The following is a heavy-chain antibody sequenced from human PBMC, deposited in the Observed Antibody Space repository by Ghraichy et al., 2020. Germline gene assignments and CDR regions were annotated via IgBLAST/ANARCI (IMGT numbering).Heavy chain of an antibody. CDR1: GFSVSNNY. V-gene: IGHV3-53*01. D-gene: IGHD3-16*01. Sequence: LSLTCATSGFSVSNNYMSWVRQAPGKGLEWVSVIYRGGQTFYAESVKGRFTISRDESTNVLSLQMNSLRAEDSAVYFCARGGDAGSPYHYAIDYWGQGTLVTVSS. J-gene: IGHJ4*02. CDR3: ARGGDAGSPYHYAIDY. CDR2: IYRGGQT.